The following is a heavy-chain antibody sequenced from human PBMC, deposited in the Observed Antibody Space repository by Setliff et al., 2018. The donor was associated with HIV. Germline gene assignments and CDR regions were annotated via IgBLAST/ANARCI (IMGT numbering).Heavy chain of an antibody. D-gene: IGHD5-12*01. CDR2: IYPGGARR. CDR1: GCTFTNYY. J-gene: IGHJ4*02. Sequence: ASVKVSCKASGCTFTNYYMHWVRQAPGQGLEWMGIIYPGGARRSYAQKFQGRVTMTWDTSTSTVYMELSSLRSEDTAFYYCARSAHDSETGYWGQGTLGTVSS. CDR3: ARSAHDSETGY. V-gene: IGHV1-46*01.